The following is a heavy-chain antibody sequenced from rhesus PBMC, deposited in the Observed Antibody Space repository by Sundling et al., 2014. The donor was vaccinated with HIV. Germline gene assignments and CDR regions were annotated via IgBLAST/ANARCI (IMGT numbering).Heavy chain of an antibody. CDR2: IDGSDGNT. J-gene: IGHJ4*01. D-gene: IGHD2-15*01. V-gene: IGHV4S2*01. CDR1: GASISSDY. CDR3: ARAAIGVVELTAPLRSFDY. Sequence: QVQLQESGPGLVKPSETLPLTCAVSGASISSDYWNWIRQAPGKGLDWIGRIDGSDGNTDYNPSLKSRVTISMDTSNNQFSLKLSSVTDADTAVYFCARAAIGVVELTAPLRSFDYWGQGVLVTVSS.